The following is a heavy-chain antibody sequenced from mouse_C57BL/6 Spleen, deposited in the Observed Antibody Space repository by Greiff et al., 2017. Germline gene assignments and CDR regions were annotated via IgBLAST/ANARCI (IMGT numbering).Heavy chain of an antibody. CDR1: GYAFSSYW. J-gene: IGHJ4*01. CDR2: IYPGDGDT. D-gene: IGHD1-1*01. CDR3: ARWGYGSSYDYAMDY. Sequence: QVQLQQSGAELVKPGASVKISCKASGYAFSSYWMNWVKQRPGKGLEWIGQIYPGDGDTNYNGKFKGKATLTADKSSSTAYMQLSSLTSEDSAVYFCARWGYGSSYDYAMDYWGQGTSVTVSS. V-gene: IGHV1-80*01.